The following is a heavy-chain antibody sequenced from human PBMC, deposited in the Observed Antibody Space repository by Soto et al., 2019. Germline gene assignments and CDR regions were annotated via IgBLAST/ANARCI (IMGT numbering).Heavy chain of an antibody. V-gene: IGHV1-69*06. CDR2: IIPIFGTA. CDR1: GGTFSSYA. CDR3: AANRMGATPYYYYGMDV. J-gene: IGHJ6*02. D-gene: IGHD1-26*01. Sequence: SVKVSCKASGGTFSSYAISWVRQAPGQGLEWMGGIIPIFGTANYAQKFQGRVTITADKSTSTAYMELSSLRSEDTAVYYCAANRMGATPYYYYGMDVWGQGTTVTVSS.